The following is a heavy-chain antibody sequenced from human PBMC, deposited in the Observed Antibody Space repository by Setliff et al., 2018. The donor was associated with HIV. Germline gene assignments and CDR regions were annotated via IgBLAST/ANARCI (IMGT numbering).Heavy chain of an antibody. V-gene: IGHV4-39*02. CDR3: ARGSCFNTGCLDS. J-gene: IGHJ4*02. CDR1: DASISTSNFL. CDR2: SYYSSRT. Sequence: SETLSLTCTVSDASISTSNFLWGWIRQSPGKGLEWIGSSYYSSRTYYNPSLKNRVTISADTSKNHLSLKLTSLTATDTAVYYCARGSCFNTGCLDSWGQGALVTVSS. D-gene: IGHD2-2*01.